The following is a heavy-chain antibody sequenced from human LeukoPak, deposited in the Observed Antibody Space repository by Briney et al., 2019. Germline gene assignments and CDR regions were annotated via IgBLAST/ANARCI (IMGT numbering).Heavy chain of an antibody. V-gene: IGHV1-18*01. CDR3: ARDWCSNGVCYLDY. CDR2: ISAYNGNT. CDR1: GYTFTSYG. D-gene: IGHD2-8*01. Sequence: ASVKVSCKASGYTFTSYGISWVRQAPGQGLEWMGWISAYNGNTNYAQKLQGRVTMTTDTSTSTAYMELRSLRSDDTAVYYCARDWCSNGVCYLDYWGQGTLVTVSS. J-gene: IGHJ4*02.